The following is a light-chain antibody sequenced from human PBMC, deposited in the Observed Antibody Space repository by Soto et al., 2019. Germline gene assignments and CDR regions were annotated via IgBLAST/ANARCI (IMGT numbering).Light chain of an antibody. CDR1: QSVSRSY. J-gene: IGKJ4*01. CDR2: GAT. CDR3: QQYGDSPRT. Sequence: EIVLTQSPGTLSLSPGERATLSCRASQSVSRSYLAWYQHKPGQAPRLLIYGATNRASGIPDRFSGSGSGTDFTLTISRLEPEDFAVYYCQQYGDSPRTFGGGTKVEIK. V-gene: IGKV3-20*01.